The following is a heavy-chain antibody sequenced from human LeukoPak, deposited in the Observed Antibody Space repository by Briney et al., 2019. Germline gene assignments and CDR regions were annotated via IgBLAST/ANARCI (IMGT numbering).Heavy chain of an antibody. CDR2: ISYDGSNK. CDR3: AKLKTAMITFGAFDI. J-gene: IGHJ3*02. V-gene: IGHV3-30*04. CDR1: GFTFSSYA. Sequence: GGTLRLSCAASGFTFSSYAMHWVRQAPGKGLEWVAVISYDGSNKYYADSVKGRFTISRDNSKNTLYLQMNSLRAEDTAVYYCAKLKTAMITFGAFDIWGQGTMVTVSS. D-gene: IGHD3-16*01.